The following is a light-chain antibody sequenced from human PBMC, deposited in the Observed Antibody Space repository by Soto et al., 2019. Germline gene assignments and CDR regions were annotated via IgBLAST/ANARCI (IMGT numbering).Light chain of an antibody. J-gene: IGKJ4*01. CDR3: LQYYSYPLT. CDR2: AAS. CDR1: QGISSY. Sequence: AIRMTQSPSSLSESTGDRVTITCRASQGISSYLAWYQQKPGKAPELLIYAASTLQSGVPSRFSGSGSGTDFTLTISCLQSEDFATYYCLQYYSYPLTFGGGTKVEIK. V-gene: IGKV1-8*01.